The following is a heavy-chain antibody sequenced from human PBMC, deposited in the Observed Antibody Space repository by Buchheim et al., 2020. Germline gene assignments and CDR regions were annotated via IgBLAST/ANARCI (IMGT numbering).Heavy chain of an antibody. D-gene: IGHD2-2*02. CDR3: ARSGAVVVPAAIYYYYYGMDV. J-gene: IGHJ6*02. Sequence: QVQLVQSGAEVEKPGASVKVSCKASGYTFTGYYMHWVRQAPGQGLEWMGWINPNSGGTNYAQKFQGRVTITRDTSISTAYMELSRLRSDDTAVYYCARSGAVVVPAAIYYYYYGMDVWGQGTT. V-gene: IGHV1-2*02. CDR2: INPNSGGT. CDR1: GYTFTGYY.